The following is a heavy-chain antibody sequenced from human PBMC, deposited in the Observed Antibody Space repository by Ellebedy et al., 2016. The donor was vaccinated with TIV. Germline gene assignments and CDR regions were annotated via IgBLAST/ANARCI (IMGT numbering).Heavy chain of an antibody. CDR2: IYHFGTT. Sequence: SETLSLTCSVSGDSISGDHWWNWVRQPPGKGLEWIGEIYHFGTTNNNPSLKSRVTMSVDKSKNQFSLKLNSVTAADTALYYCARHKESWWRSYGDSALDYWGQGTLVTVSS. V-gene: IGHV4-4*02. J-gene: IGHJ4*02. CDR3: ARHKESWWRSYGDSALDY. CDR1: GDSISGDHW. D-gene: IGHD4-17*01.